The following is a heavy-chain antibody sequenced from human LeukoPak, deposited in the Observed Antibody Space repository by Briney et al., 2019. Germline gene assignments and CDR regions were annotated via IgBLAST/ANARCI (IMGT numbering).Heavy chain of an antibody. D-gene: IGHD5-24*01. Sequence: PGRSLRLSCAASGFTFSSYGMHWVRQAPGKGLEWAAVISYDGSNKYYADSVKGRFTISRDNSKNTLYLQMNSLRAEDTAVYYCVREMATISSFDYWGQGTLVTVSS. V-gene: IGHV3-30*03. CDR1: GFTFSSYG. CDR2: ISYDGSNK. CDR3: VREMATISSFDY. J-gene: IGHJ4*02.